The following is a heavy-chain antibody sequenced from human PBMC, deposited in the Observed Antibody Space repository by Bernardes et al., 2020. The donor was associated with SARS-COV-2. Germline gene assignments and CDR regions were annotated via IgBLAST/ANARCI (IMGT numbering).Heavy chain of an antibody. V-gene: IGHV3-23*01. CDR1: GFTFSSNA. D-gene: IGHD6-19*01. J-gene: IGHJ4*02. Sequence: GGSLRLSCTASGFTFSSNAMSWVRQAPGKGLEWVSGVSAGGGGTHYTDSVKGRFIISRDNSKNTLYLQMNSLRAEDTATYYCAKDQGQQWLVHEYWGRGTLVTVSS. CDR2: VSAGGGGT. CDR3: AKDQGQQWLVHEY.